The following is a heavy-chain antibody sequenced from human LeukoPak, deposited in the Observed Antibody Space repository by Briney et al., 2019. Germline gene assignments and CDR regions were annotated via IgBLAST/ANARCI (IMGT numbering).Heavy chain of an antibody. V-gene: IGHV1-8*02. D-gene: IGHD3-10*01. CDR3: AILLWFGELMDV. Sequence: ASVKVSCKASGGTFSSYAISWVRQAPGQGLEWMGWMNPNSGNTGYAQKFQGRVTMTRNTSISTAYMELSSLRSEDTAVYYCAILLWFGELMDVWGKGTTVTVSS. J-gene: IGHJ6*04. CDR1: GGTFSSYA. CDR2: MNPNSGNT.